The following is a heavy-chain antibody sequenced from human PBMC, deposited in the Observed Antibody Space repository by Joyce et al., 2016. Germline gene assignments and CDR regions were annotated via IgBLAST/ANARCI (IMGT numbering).Heavy chain of an antibody. D-gene: IGHD1-14*01. CDR3: ARGGTSSDHYFFYTLDV. J-gene: IGHJ6*02. CDR1: GGDFSNYT. Sequence: QVLLVQSGAAVKRPGSSLRVSCKSSGGDFSNYTVNWVRQAPGQRLGWMGGISPFFGAAKYAEDFQGRVTLTADQSTRTAYLELSSLTSADTAVYYCARGGTSSDHYFFYTLDVWGPGTTVIVSS. CDR2: ISPFFGAA. V-gene: IGHV1-69*13.